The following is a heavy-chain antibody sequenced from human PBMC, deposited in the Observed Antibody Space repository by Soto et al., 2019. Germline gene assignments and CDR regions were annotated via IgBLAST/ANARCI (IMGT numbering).Heavy chain of an antibody. J-gene: IGHJ6*02. CDR3: ARMRAAGAPPYYGMDV. CDR1: GWSFSGYY. V-gene: IGHV4-34*01. D-gene: IGHD6-13*01. Sequence: SETLSLTCAVHGWSFSGYYWSWIRQPPGKGLEWIGEINHSGSTNYNPSLKSRVTISVDTSKNQFSLKLSSVTAADTAVYYCARMRAAGAPPYYGMDVWGQGTTVTVSS. CDR2: INHSGST.